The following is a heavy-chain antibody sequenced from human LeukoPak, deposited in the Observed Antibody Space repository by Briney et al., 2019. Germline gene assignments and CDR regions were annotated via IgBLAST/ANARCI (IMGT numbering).Heavy chain of an antibody. CDR3: ARDVVVPAAIRSVWFDP. CDR2: INPNSGGT. D-gene: IGHD2-2*02. CDR1: GYTFTGYY. V-gene: IGHV1-2*02. Sequence: ASVKVSCKASGYTFTGYYVHWVRQAPGQGLEWMGWINPNSGGTNYAQKFQGRVTMTRDTSISTAYMELSRLRSDDTAVYYCARDVVVPAAIRSVWFDPWGQGTLVTVSS. J-gene: IGHJ5*02.